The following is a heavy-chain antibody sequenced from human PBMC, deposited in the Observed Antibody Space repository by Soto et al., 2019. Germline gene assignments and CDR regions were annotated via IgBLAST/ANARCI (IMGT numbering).Heavy chain of an antibody. Sequence: SETLSLTCTVSGGSISSSSYYWGWLRQPPGKGLEWIGTIYYSGSTYYNPSLRSRVSISVDTSKNQFSLKLSSVAAADTAVYYCASPTSGYDHIFDYWGQGILVTVSS. J-gene: IGHJ4*02. CDR1: GGSISSSSYY. CDR3: ASPTSGYDHIFDY. V-gene: IGHV4-39*01. CDR2: IYYSGST. D-gene: IGHD3-22*01.